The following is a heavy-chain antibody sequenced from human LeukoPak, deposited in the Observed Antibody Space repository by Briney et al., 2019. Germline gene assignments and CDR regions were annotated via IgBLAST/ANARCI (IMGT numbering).Heavy chain of an antibody. CDR1: GFTLTSYS. J-gene: IGHJ3*02. CDR3: ARDRPYYSYCFDI. D-gene: IGHD2-21*01. CDR2: ISSSGSTI. V-gene: IGHV3-48*01. Sequence: QPGGSLRLSCAASGFTLTSYSMNWVRQAPGKGLEWVSYISSSGSTISYADSVKGRFTISRDNAKNSLYLQMNSLRAEDTAVYYCARDRPYYSYCFDIWGQGTMVTVSS.